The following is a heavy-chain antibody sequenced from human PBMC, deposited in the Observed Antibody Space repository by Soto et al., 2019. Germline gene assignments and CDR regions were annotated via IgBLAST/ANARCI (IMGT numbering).Heavy chain of an antibody. J-gene: IGHJ4*02. CDR3: ARSIAALDY. CDR1: GGSVSSGSYY. Sequence: QVQLQESGPGLVKPSETLSLTCTVSGGSVSSGSYYWSWFRHPPGKGLEWIGYIYYSGSTNYNPSLKSRVTISVDTSKNQFSLKLSSVTAADTAVYYCARSIAALDYWGQGTLVTVSS. CDR2: IYYSGST. V-gene: IGHV4-61*01. D-gene: IGHD6-6*01.